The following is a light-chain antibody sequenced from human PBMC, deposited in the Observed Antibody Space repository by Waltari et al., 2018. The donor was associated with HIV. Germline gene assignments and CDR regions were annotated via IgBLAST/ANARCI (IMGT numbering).Light chain of an antibody. CDR2: EVS. V-gene: IGLV2-14*01. CDR1: RPDVGDSNY. J-gene: IGLJ3*02. Sequence: QSALTQPASVSGSPGQSLTISCTGTRPDVGDSNYVSWYQQHPGRAPKVMIYEVSNRPSGVSNRFSGSKSGNTASLTISGLQAEDEADYYCSSYTTSSSWVFGGGTKVTVL. CDR3: SSYTTSSSWV.